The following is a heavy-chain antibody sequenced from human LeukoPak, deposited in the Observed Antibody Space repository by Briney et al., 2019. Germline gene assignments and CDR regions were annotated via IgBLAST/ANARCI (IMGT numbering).Heavy chain of an antibody. CDR1: GYTFTSYA. D-gene: IGHD2-2*01. Sequence: ASVKVSCKASGYTFTSYAMHWVRQAPGQRLEWMGWINAGNGNTKYSQKFQGRVTITRDTSASTAYMELSSLRSEDTAVYYCARPEKYCSSTSCSPNDAFDIWGQGTVVTVSS. CDR3: ARPEKYCSSTSCSPNDAFDI. J-gene: IGHJ3*02. CDR2: INAGNGNT. V-gene: IGHV1-3*01.